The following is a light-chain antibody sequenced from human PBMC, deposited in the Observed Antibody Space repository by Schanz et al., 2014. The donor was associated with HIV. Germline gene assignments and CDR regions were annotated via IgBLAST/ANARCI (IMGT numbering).Light chain of an antibody. CDR2: NTY. Sequence: QSVLTQPPSASGTPGQRVTISCSGSTSSIKTNTVNWFQQPPGTAPKLLIYNTYHRPSGVPDRFSGSESGTSASLAISGLQSEDEADYYCGTWDDSLNGWVFGGGTKLTAL. J-gene: IGLJ3*02. V-gene: IGLV1-44*01. CDR1: TSSIKTNT. CDR3: GTWDDSLNGWV.